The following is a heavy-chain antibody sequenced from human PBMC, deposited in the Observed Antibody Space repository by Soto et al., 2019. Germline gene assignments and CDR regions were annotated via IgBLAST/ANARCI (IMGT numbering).Heavy chain of an antibody. CDR3: ARRRPLYGDYVEGHAFDI. D-gene: IGHD4-17*01. CDR2: IIPIFGTA. CDR1: GGTFSSYA. Sequence: QVQLVQSGAEVKKPGSSVKVFCKASGGTFSSYAISWVRQAPGQGLEWMGGIIPIFGTANYAQKFQGRVTITADESTSTAYMELSSLRSEDTAVYYCARRRPLYGDYVEGHAFDIWGQGTMVTVSS. V-gene: IGHV1-69*01. J-gene: IGHJ3*02.